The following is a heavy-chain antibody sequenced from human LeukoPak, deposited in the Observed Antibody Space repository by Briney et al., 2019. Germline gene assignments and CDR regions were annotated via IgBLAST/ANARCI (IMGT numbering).Heavy chain of an antibody. J-gene: IGHJ3*02. V-gene: IGHV3-74*01. CDR1: GFTFSHYW. Sequence: GGSLRLSCAASGFTFSHYWMHWIRQAPGKGLVWVSHIHSDGSRTSCTDSVKGRFSISRDNAKNTVSLQMNSLRAEDTAIYYCARGGVGSFDIWGQGTVVTVSS. D-gene: IGHD2-8*01. CDR2: IHSDGSRT. CDR3: ARGGVGSFDI.